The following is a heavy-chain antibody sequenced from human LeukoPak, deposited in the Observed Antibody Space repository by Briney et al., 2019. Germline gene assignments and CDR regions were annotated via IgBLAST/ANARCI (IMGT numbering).Heavy chain of an antibody. CDR1: GYGFTSYG. CDR3: ASRRRFGEFGPDY. CDR2: IYPGDSDT. D-gene: IGHD3-10*01. Sequence: GESRKIASKGSGYGFTSYGIGWARPMPGKGLEWMGIIYPGDSDTRYSPSFQGQATISAAKSITTAYLQCSRLKASDTAMYYCASRRRFGEFGPDYWGQGTLVTVSS. J-gene: IGHJ4*02. V-gene: IGHV5-51*01.